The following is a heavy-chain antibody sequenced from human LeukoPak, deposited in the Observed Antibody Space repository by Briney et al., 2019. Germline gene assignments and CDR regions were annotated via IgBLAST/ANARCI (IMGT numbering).Heavy chain of an antibody. J-gene: IGHJ4*02. D-gene: IGHD3-9*01. CDR2: IIPIFGTA. Sequence: SVKVSCKASGGTFSSYAISWVRQAPGQGLEWMGGIIPIFGTANYAQKFQGRVTITTDESTSTAYMELSSLRSEGTAVYYCARSYYDILTGYQPLDYWGQGTLVTVSS. CDR3: ARSYYDILTGYQPLDY. CDR1: GGTFSSYA. V-gene: IGHV1-69*05.